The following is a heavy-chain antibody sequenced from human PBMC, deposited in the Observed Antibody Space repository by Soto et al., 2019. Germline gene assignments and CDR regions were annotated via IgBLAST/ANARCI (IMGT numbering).Heavy chain of an antibody. V-gene: IGHV3-66*01. CDR3: AREAIIVIAAPEYYFDY. CDR1: GFAFGHFA. D-gene: IGHD3-22*01. CDR2: INSGGYT. J-gene: IGHJ4*02. Sequence: GGSLRLSCTASGFAFGHFAVTWVRQAPGKGLEWVSVINSGGYTNYADSVKGRFIVSRDSPKNTLYLQMDSLRAEDTAVYYCAREAIIVIAAPEYYFDYWGQGTLVTVSS.